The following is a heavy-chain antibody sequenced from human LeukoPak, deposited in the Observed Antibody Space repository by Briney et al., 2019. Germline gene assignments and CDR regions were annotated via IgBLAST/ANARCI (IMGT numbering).Heavy chain of an antibody. J-gene: IGHJ4*02. V-gene: IGHV3-7*01. D-gene: IGHD6-13*01. CDR1: GFTFSGYW. Sequence: GGSLRLSCAASGFTFSGYWMSWVRQAPGKGLEWVANIKQDGSDKYYVDSVKGRFSISRDNAKNSLYLQMTSLRVEDTAVYYCARGSWYGFYWGQGALVTVSS. CDR2: IKQDGSDK. CDR3: ARGSWYGFY.